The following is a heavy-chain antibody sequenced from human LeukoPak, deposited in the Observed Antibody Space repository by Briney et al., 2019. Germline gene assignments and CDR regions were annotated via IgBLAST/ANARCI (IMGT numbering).Heavy chain of an antibody. CDR3: ARGLEAAAIHPYDF. V-gene: IGHV1-18*01. D-gene: IGHD6-13*01. CDR1: GYPFTSYG. J-gene: IGHJ4*02. Sequence: GASVKASFKASGYPFTSYGISWVRQAPGQGLGGMGWSNDYNGHTNAAPKFQGIIIITTDTYTRIAYMKMRSLRFDAAALYYWARGLEAAAIHPYDFWGQVTLVTVSS. CDR2: SNDYNGHT.